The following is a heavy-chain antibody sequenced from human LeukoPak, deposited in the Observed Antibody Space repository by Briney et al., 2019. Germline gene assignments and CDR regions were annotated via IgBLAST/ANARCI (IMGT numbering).Heavy chain of an antibody. CDR3: ARGASAFDI. V-gene: IGHV3-66*01. CDR1: GFTVNDSY. J-gene: IGHJ3*02. CDR2: IYSGGSA. Sequence: GGSLRLFCAASGFTVNDSYMTWVRQAPGKGLEWVSVIYSGGSAYYSGSARGRFTISRDKSTNTLFLQMNNLRVEDTAVYNCARGASAFDIWGQGTMVTVSS.